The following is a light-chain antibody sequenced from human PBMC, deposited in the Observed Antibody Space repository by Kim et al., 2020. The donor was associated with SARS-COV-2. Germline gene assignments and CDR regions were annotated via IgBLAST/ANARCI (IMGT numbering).Light chain of an antibody. CDR1: RVISNY. J-gene: IGKJ4*01. Sequence: ASLGDRVTITCRASRVISNYLAWFHQKPGKAPKSLIYAVSRLQSGVPSKFSGSGSGTDFTLTINNLQPEDFATYYCQQYNDYPLTFGGGTKVDIK. CDR2: AVS. CDR3: QQYNDYPLT. V-gene: IGKV1-16*02.